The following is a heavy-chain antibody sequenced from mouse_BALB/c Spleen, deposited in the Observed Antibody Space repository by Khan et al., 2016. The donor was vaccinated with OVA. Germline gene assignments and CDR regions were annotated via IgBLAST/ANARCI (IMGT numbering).Heavy chain of an antibody. CDR2: INTYTCEP. D-gene: IGHD1-1*01. V-gene: IGHV9-1*02. Sequence: QVQLVQSGPELKKPGETGKISCKASGYTFTNYVMNWVKQAQGKGLKWMGWINTYTCEPTYADDFKGRFAFSLETSANTAYLQINNLKNDDMAPYFCARTGLFRYWGQGTTVTVSS. J-gene: IGHJ2*01. CDR3: ARTGLFRY. CDR1: GYTFTNYV.